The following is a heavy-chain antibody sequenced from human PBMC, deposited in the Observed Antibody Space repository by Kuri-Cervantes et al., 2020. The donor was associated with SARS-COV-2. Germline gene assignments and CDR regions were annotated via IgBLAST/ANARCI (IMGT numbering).Heavy chain of an antibody. D-gene: IGHD3-3*01. CDR2: ISGSGGST. CDR1: GFTFSSYA. CDR3: ARGGTYYDFWSGYYNYYYGMDV. V-gene: IGHV3-23*01. J-gene: IGHJ6*02. Sequence: GESLKISCAASGFTFSSYAMSWVRQAPGKGLEWVSAISGSGGSTYYADSVKGRFTISRDNSKNTLYLQMNSLRAEDTAVYYCARGGTYYDFWSGYYNYYYGMDVWGQGITVTVSS.